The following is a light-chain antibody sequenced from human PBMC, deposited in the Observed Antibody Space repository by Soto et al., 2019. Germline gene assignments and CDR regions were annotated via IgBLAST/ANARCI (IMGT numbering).Light chain of an antibody. Sequence: EIVMTQSPATLSMSPWERATLSFRASQSVRILLDWYQQKPGQAPRLLIHGATTRATGIPARLSGSGYGTELTITISSMQSEDFEVYYCQQYNNWPRTFGQGTKVDIK. CDR3: QQYNNWPRT. V-gene: IGKV3-15*01. CDR2: GAT. CDR1: QSVRIL. J-gene: IGKJ1*01.